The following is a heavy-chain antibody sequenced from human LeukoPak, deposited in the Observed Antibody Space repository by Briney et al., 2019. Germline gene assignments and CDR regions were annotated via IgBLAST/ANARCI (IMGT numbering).Heavy chain of an antibody. CDR1: GFTFSSYS. J-gene: IGHJ3*02. CDR2: INSDGSST. V-gene: IGHV3-74*01. CDR3: ARDSKALGEAFDI. Sequence: GGSLRLSCAASGFTFSSYSMNWVRQAPGKGLVWVSRINSDGSSTSYADSVKGRFTISRDNAKNTLYLQMNSLRAEDTAVYYCARDSKALGEAFDIWGQGTMVTVSS.